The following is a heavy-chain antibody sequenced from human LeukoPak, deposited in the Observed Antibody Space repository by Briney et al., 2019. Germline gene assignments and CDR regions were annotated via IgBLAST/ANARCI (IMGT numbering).Heavy chain of an antibody. CDR2: INHSGST. Sequence: GSLRLSCAASGFTFSSDWMSWIRQPPGKGLEWIGEINHSGSTNYNPSLKSRVTISVDTSKNQFSLKLSSVTAADTAVYYCARVSGVGATYFDYWGQGTLVTVSS. CDR1: GFTFSSDW. J-gene: IGHJ4*02. D-gene: IGHD1-26*01. V-gene: IGHV4-34*01. CDR3: ARVSGVGATYFDY.